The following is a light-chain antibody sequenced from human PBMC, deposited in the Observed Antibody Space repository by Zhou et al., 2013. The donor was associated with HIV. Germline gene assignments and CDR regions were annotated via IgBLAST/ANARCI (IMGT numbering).Light chain of an antibody. Sequence: EIVLTQSPATLSSSPGDRVTLSCRASQSVSSYLAWFQQKPGQAPRLLIYGASTRATGIPARFSGSESGTEFTLTISSMQSEDFAVYYCQQYKIWPQITFGQGTRLEIK. J-gene: IGKJ5*01. CDR3: QQYKIWPQIT. CDR1: QSVSSY. V-gene: IGKV3-15*01. CDR2: GAS.